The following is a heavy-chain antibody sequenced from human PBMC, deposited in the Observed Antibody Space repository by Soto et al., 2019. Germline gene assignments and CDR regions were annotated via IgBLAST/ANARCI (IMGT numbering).Heavy chain of an antibody. J-gene: IGHJ3*02. CDR3: AREEWHPVEAFDI. Sequence: ASVKVSCKASGYTFTGYYMHWVRQAPGQGLEWMGWINPNSGGTNYAQKFQGWVTMTRDTSISTAYMELSRLRSDDTAVYYCAREEWHPVEAFDIWGQGTMVTVSS. CDR2: INPNSGGT. D-gene: IGHD3-3*01. V-gene: IGHV1-2*04. CDR1: GYTFTGYY.